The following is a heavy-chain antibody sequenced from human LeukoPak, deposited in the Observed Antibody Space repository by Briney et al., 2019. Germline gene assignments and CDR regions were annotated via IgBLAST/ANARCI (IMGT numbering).Heavy chain of an antibody. D-gene: IGHD5-18*01. V-gene: IGHV3-11*01. CDR2: ISSSDSTV. J-gene: IGHJ4*02. CDR3: ARRPDGYAYGLDY. CDR1: GFTFSDYY. Sequence: GGSLRPSCSASGFTFSDYYMSWVRQTPGKGLEWLSYISSSDSTVYYADAVKGRFTVSRDNAKNSLYLQMSSLRPEDTAVYYCARRPDGYAYGLDYWGQGTLVTVSS.